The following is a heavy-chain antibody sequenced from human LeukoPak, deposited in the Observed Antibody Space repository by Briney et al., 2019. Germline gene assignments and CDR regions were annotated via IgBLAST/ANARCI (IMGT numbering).Heavy chain of an antibody. CDR1: GDSISSYY. Sequence: SETLSLTCTVSGDSISSYYCSWIRQPPGKGLEWIGYIYYSGSTSYNPSLKSRVTISLDTSNNQFSLKLRSVTAEDTAVYYCTTKYYYDSSDYYVIDYWGQGTLVIVSS. CDR3: TTKYYYDSSDYYVIDY. CDR2: IYYSGST. J-gene: IGHJ4*02. D-gene: IGHD3-22*01. V-gene: IGHV4-59*01.